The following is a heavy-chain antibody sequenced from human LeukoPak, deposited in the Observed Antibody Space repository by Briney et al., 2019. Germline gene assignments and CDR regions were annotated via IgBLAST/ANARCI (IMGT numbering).Heavy chain of an antibody. CDR3: TRPHSSGYSAYSWYFDL. D-gene: IGHD3-22*01. CDR2: IYPADSDT. Sequence: GESLEISFKSSGYRFNHYWIGWVRPMPGKGLGWMGIIYPADSDTRYSPSFQGQVTISADKSITTAYLQWSSLKASDTAMYYCTRPHSSGYSAYSWYFDLWGRGTLVTVSS. CDR1: GYRFNHYW. J-gene: IGHJ2*01. V-gene: IGHV5-51*01.